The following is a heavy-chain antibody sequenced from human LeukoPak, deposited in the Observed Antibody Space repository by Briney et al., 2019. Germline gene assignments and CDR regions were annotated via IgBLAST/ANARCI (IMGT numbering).Heavy chain of an antibody. D-gene: IGHD2-2*01. V-gene: IGHV3-30*02. CDR3: ARSGSTSLNSWFDP. CDR2: IRYDGSNK. J-gene: IGHJ5*02. Sequence: GGSLRLSCAASGFTFSSYGMHWVRQAPGKGLEWVAFIRYDGSNKYYAGSVKGRFTISRDNSKNTLYLQMTSLRVEDTALYYCARSGSTSLNSWFDPWGQGTLVTVSS. CDR1: GFTFSSYG.